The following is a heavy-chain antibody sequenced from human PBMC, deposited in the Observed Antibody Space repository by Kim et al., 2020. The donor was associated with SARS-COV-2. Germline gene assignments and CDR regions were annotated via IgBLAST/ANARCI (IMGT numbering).Heavy chain of an antibody. J-gene: IGHJ6*03. Sequence: SETLSLTCSVSGGSLTSSSYYWGWIRQPPGKGLEWIGSVYYTGTTYSKSSLKGRVTVSLDTPRNQFSLRLTSVTAAATAVYYWARGSYDIGWSFYYFHV. CDR2: VYYTGTT. CDR1: GGSLTSSSYY. V-gene: IGHV4-39*07. CDR3: ARGSYDIGWSFYYFHV. D-gene: IGHD6-19*01.